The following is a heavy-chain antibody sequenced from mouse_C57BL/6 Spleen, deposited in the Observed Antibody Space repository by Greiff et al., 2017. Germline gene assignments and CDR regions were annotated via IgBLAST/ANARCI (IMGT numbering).Heavy chain of an antibody. CDR3: TRSTVVAPYWYFDV. J-gene: IGHJ1*03. CDR2: IDPETGGT. V-gene: IGHV1-15*01. D-gene: IGHD1-1*01. Sequence: QVQLQQPGAELVRPGASVTLSCKASGYTFTDYEMHWVKQTPVHGLEWIGAIDPETGGTAYNQKFKGKAILTADKSSSTAYMELRSLTSEDSAVYYCTRSTVVAPYWYFDVWGTGTTVTVSS. CDR1: GYTFTDYE.